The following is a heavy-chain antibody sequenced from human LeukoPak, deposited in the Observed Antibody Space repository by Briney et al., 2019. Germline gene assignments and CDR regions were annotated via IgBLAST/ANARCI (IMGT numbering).Heavy chain of an antibody. D-gene: IGHD5-24*01. CDR2: IKRDGSEK. CDR1: GFTFSSYW. CDR3: AKDRERWLQSFDY. V-gene: IGHV3-7*03. J-gene: IGHJ4*02. Sequence: GGSLRLSCAASGFTFSSYWMSWVRQAPGKGLEWVANIKRDGSEKYYVDSVKGRFTISRDDAKNSLYLQMNSLRAEDTAVYYCAKDRERWLQSFDYWGQGTLVTVSS.